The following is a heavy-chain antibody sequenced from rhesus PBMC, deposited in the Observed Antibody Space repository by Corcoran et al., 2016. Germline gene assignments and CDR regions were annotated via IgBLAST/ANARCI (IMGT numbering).Heavy chain of an antibody. D-gene: IGHD4-23*01. J-gene: IGHJ4*01. V-gene: IGHV4S14*01. CDR1: GYSISSGYY. Sequence: QVQLQESGPGLVKPSETLSLTCAASGYSISSGYYWGWIRQPPGKGVGWMGSIDGSGGRNYLNPSLKSRVTLSVDTSKNQFSLKLSSVTAADTAVYYCARYSNYLGFDYWGQGVLVTVSS. CDR3: ARYSNYLGFDY. CDR2: IDGSGGRN.